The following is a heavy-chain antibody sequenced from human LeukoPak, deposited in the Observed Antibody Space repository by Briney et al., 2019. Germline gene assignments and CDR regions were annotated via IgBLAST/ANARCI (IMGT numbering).Heavy chain of an antibody. CDR3: ARLGSYSDH. V-gene: IGHV4-4*09. J-gene: IGHJ5*02. Sequence: SETLSLTSSVSEGSITSYYWSWIPQPPGKGLEWIGYIQSSGATHYSPTLKSRVTTSLDTSKNQFSLKLSSVTAADTGVYYCARLGSYSDHWGQGSLVTVSS. D-gene: IGHD1-26*01. CDR1: EGSITSYY. CDR2: IQSSGAT.